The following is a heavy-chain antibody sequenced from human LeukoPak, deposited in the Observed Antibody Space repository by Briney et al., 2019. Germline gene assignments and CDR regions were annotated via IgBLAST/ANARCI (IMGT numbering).Heavy chain of an antibody. D-gene: IGHD3-16*02. CDR3: ARDNSVGDIAWWFDP. J-gene: IGHJ5*02. V-gene: IGHV1-2*02. CDR2: IKPNSGGT. CDR1: GYTFTGYY. Sequence: ASVKVSCKASGYTFTGYYMHWVRQAPGQGLEWMGWIKPNSGGTNYAQTFQGRVTMTRDTSISTAYMELSRLRSDDTAVYYCARDNSVGDIAWWFDPWGQGTLVTVSS.